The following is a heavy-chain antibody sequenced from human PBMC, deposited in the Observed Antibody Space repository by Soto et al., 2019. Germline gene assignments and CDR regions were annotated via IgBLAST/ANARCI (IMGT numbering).Heavy chain of an antibody. J-gene: IGHJ6*02. D-gene: IGHD6-19*01. V-gene: IGHV4-39*01. CDR1: GGSISSSSYY. Sequence: PSETLSLTCTVSGGSISSSSYYWGWIRQPPGKGLEWIGSIYYSGSTYYNPSLKSRVTISVDTSKNQFSLKLSSVTAADTAVYYCARRDSSGWYLSGMDVWGQGTTVTV. CDR2: IYYSGST. CDR3: ARRDSSGWYLSGMDV.